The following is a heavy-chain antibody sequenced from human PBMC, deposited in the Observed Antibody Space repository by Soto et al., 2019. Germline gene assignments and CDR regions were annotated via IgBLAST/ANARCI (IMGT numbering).Heavy chain of an antibody. CDR1: RFTFSAYW. J-gene: IGHJ4*02. CDR2: INRDGSEK. D-gene: IGHD6-13*01. CDR3: ARDRESSSWFDY. Sequence: GGSLRLSCAASRFTFSAYWMSWVRQAPGKGLEWVANINRDGSEKYYVDSVKGRFTISRDNAKNSLYLQMNSLRAEDTAVYYCARDRESSSWFDYWGQGTLVTVSS. V-gene: IGHV3-7*01.